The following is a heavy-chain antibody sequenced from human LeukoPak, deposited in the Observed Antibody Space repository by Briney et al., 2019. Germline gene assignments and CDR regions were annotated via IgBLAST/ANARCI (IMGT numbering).Heavy chain of an antibody. CDR2: IYYSGST. CDR1: GGSINNYY. Sequence: SETLSLTCSVSGGSINNYYWSCIRQPPGQGLEWSGYIYYSGSTHYNASLKSRVTISVDTSKNQFSLTLSSVTAADTAVYYCVRQSSAAGTHWFDPWGQGTLVTVSS. V-gene: IGHV4-59*08. CDR3: VRQSSAAGTHWFDP. D-gene: IGHD6-13*01. J-gene: IGHJ5*02.